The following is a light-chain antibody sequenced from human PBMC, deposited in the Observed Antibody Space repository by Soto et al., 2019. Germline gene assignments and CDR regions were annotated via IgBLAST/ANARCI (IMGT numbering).Light chain of an antibody. CDR3: QQLNSYPLT. J-gene: IGKJ4*01. CDR1: QDISNY. CDR2: DAS. Sequence: DIQMTQSPSSLSASVGDRVTITCQASQDISNYLNWYQQKPGKAPKLLIYDASNLETGVPSRFSGSGSGTDFTLTISCLQSEDFATHYCQQLNSYPLTFGGGTKVDI. V-gene: IGKV1-33*01.